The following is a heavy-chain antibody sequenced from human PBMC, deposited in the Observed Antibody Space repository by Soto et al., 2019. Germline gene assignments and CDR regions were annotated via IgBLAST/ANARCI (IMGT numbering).Heavy chain of an antibody. D-gene: IGHD5-12*01. CDR1: GGSISSGGYY. J-gene: IGHJ6*02. CDR2: IYYSGST. Sequence: PSETLSLTCTVSGGSISSGGYYWSWIRQHPGKGLEWIGYIYYSGSTYYNPSLKSRVTISVDTSKNQFSLKLSSVTAADTAVYYCARWPVDKNGMDVWGQGTTVTVSS. CDR3: ARWPVDKNGMDV. V-gene: IGHV4-31*03.